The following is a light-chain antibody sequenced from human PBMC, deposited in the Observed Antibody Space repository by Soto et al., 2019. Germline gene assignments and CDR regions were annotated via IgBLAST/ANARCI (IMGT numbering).Light chain of an antibody. CDR1: QSVSSIY. V-gene: IGKV3-20*01. Sequence: ETLLTQSPGTLSLSPGERATLPCSASQSVSSIYLAWYQQKPGQAPRLLIYGASSRATGIPDRFSGSGSGTDLTLTISRLEPEDFAVYYCQQYGSTPITFGQGTRLEIK. J-gene: IGKJ5*01. CDR3: QQYGSTPIT. CDR2: GAS.